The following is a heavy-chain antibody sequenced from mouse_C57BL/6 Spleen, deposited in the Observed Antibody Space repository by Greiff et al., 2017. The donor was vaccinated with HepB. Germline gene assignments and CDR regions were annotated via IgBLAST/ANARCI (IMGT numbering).Heavy chain of an antibody. CDR1: GFTFSDAW. J-gene: IGHJ4*01. Sequence: DVHLVESGGGLVQPGGSMKLSCAASGFTFSDAWMDWVRQSPEKGLEWVAEIRNKANNHATYYAESVKGRFTISRDDSKSSVYLQMNSLRAEDTGIYYCTRDYDYDGYYAMDDWGQGTSVTVSS. V-gene: IGHV6-6*01. D-gene: IGHD2-4*01. CDR2: IRNKANNHAT. CDR3: TRDYDYDGYYAMDD.